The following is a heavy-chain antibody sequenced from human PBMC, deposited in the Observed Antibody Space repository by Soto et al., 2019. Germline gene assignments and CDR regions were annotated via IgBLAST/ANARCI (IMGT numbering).Heavy chain of an antibody. D-gene: IGHD3-22*01. V-gene: IGHV1-69*01. CDR2: IIPIFGKA. CDR3: GRLPYDCSGYYPEDY. Sequence: QVQLVQSGAEVKKPGSSVKVSCKASGGTFSSYAISWVRQAPGQGLEWMGGIIPIFGKANYAQKFQGRVTISADESTSTAHMELGSLGSEDTAVYYCGRLPYDCSGYYPEDYWGQGTLVTVSS. J-gene: IGHJ4*02. CDR1: GGTFSSYA.